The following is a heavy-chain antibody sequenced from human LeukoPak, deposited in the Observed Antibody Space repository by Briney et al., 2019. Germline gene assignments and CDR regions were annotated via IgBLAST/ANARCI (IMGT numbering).Heavy chain of an antibody. J-gene: IGHJ5*02. CDR2: ISSSSSYI. Sequence: GGSLRLSCAASGFTFSSYSMNWVRQAPGKGLEWVSSISSSSSYIYYADSVKGRFTISRDNAKNSLYLQMNSLRAEDTAVYYCARPHGGYNLNWFDPWGQGTLVTVSS. V-gene: IGHV3-21*04. CDR1: GFTFSSYS. D-gene: IGHD5-24*01. CDR3: ARPHGGYNLNWFDP.